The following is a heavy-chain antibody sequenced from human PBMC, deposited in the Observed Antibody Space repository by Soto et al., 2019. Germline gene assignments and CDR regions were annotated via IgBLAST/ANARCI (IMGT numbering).Heavy chain of an antibody. CDR1: GFTFNDYA. J-gene: IGHJ6*03. CDR3: AKDVRSRSKSNYKYLDV. D-gene: IGHD3-10*01. Sequence: EVQLVESGGGLVQPGRSLRLSCAASGFTFNDYAMHWVRQAPGKGLEWVSGISWNGGSIGYADSVKGRFTPSRDNAKNSLCLRTNSLRTEGTALYYCAKDVRSRSKSNYKYLDVWGKGTTVTVSS. V-gene: IGHV3-9*01. CDR2: ISWNGGSI.